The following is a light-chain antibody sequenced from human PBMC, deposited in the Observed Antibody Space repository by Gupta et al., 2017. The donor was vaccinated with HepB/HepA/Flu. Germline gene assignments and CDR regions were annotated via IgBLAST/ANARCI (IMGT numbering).Light chain of an antibody. CDR2: KVS. CDR3: MQASHWPLT. J-gene: IGKJ4*01. V-gene: IGKV2-30*01. CDR1: QGLVYSDGNTY. Sequence: DVVMTQSPLSLPVTLGQPASISCRSSQGLVYSDGNTYLNWFHQRPGQSPRRLIYKVSNRDSGVPDRSSGSESGNMYTLRISRVEAEDVGIYYCMQASHWPLTFGGGTKVEIK.